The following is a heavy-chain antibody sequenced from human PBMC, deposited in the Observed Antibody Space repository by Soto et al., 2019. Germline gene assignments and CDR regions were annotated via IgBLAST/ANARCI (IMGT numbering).Heavy chain of an antibody. CDR1: GGYVTNINYF. Sequence: SETLSLTCSVPGGYVTNINYFWAWIRQSPGKGLEWIANIYYTGTTFYNPSLRSRVSMTIDASKHRFSLNLSSVTASDTALYYCARHEYVSSSYDLLDVWGRGTMVTVSS. J-gene: IGHJ3*01. V-gene: IGHV4-39*01. CDR2: IYYTGTT. D-gene: IGHD3-22*01. CDR3: ARHEYVSSSYDLLDV.